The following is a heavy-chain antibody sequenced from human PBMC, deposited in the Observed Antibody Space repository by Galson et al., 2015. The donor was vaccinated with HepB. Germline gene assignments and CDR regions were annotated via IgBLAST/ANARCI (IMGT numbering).Heavy chain of an antibody. J-gene: IGHJ4*02. V-gene: IGHV3-33*01. D-gene: IGHD6-13*01. CDR1: GFTFSSYG. CDR2: IWYDGSNK. CDR3: ASGDASSAGLFDY. Sequence: SLRLSCAASGFTFSSYGMNWVRQAPGKGLEWVAVIWYDGSNKYYADSVKGRFTISRDNSKNTLYLQMNSLRAEDTAVYYCASGDASSAGLFDYWGQGTLVTVSS.